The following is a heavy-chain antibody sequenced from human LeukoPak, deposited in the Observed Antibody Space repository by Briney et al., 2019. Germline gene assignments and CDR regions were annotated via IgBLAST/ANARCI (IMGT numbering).Heavy chain of an antibody. Sequence: GASVKVSCKPSGGTFSSYAISWVRQAPGQGLEWMGGIIPIFGTANYAQKFQGRVTITTDESTSTAYMELSSLRSEDTAVYYCARAEVPKDRYGSGSYYRGGFDYWGQGTLVTVSS. CDR1: GGTFSSYA. J-gene: IGHJ4*02. D-gene: IGHD3-10*01. CDR2: IIPIFGTA. V-gene: IGHV1-69*05. CDR3: ARAEVPKDRYGSGSYYRGGFDY.